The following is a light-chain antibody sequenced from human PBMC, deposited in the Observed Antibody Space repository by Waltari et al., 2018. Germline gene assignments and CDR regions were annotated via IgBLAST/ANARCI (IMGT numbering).Light chain of an antibody. CDR3: QHYVNLPVT. CDR2: DAA. J-gene: IGKJ1*01. Sequence: EIVLTQSPGTLSLSPGERATLSCRASQSVGTSLAWYQQRPGQAPRLLIYDAATRATGTPGRFSGSGFGTDFSLAISRLEPEDFAVYFCQHYVNLPVTFGQGTKVEI. CDR1: QSVGTS. V-gene: IGKV3-20*01.